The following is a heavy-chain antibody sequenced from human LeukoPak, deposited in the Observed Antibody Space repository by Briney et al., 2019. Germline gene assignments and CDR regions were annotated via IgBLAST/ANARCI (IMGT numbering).Heavy chain of an antibody. V-gene: IGHV1-18*01. CDR1: GYTFSNYG. D-gene: IGHD5-12*01. CDR3: ARDKYSGYDSQPY. CDR2: ISPYNGNA. J-gene: IGHJ4*02. Sequence: ASVKVSCKASGYTFSNYGITWLRQAPGQGLEWMGWISPYNGNADYAQKFQGRLTMTTDSSTSTAYLELRSLTSDDTAMYFCARDKYSGYDSQPYWGQGTQVTVSS.